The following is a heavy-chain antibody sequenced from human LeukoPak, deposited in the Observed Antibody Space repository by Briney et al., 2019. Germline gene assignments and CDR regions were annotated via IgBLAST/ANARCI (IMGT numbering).Heavy chain of an antibody. CDR1: GYTFTSCA. CDR3: ARGHYQLLYLGYYYYGMDV. Sequence: ASVKVSCKAFGYTFTSCAMNWVRQAPGQGLEWMGWINTNTGNPTYAQGFTGRFVFSLDTSVSTAYLQISSLKAEDAAVYYCARGHYQLLYLGYYYYGMDVWGQGTTVTVSS. D-gene: IGHD2-2*02. CDR2: INTNTGNP. V-gene: IGHV7-4-1*02. J-gene: IGHJ6*02.